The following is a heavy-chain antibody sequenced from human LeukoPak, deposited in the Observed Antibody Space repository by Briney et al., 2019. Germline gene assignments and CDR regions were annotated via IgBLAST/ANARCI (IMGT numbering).Heavy chain of an antibody. CDR1: GFTFSSYG. CDR3: ARDSGGSSSFDY. V-gene: IGHV3-30*02. D-gene: IGHD4-23*01. Sequence: GGSLRLSCAASGFTFSSYGMHWVRQAPGKGLEWVAFIRYDGSNKYYADSVKGRFTISRDNAKNSLYLQMNSLRAEDTAVYYCARDSGGSSSFDYWGQGTLVTVSS. J-gene: IGHJ4*02. CDR2: IRYDGSNK.